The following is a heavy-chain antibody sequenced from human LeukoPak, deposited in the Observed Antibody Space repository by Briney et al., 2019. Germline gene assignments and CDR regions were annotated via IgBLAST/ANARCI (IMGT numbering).Heavy chain of an antibody. D-gene: IGHD2-2*02. CDR3: ARKGVVPAAIFDY. CDR2: MNPNSGNT. J-gene: IGHJ4*02. CDR1: GYTFTSYD. V-gene: IGHV1-8*01. Sequence: ASVKVSCKASGYTFTSYDINWVRQAPGQGLEWMGWMNPNSGNTGYAQKFQGRVTMTRNTSISTAYMELSSLRSEDTAVYYCARKGVVPAAIFDYWGQGTLVTVSS.